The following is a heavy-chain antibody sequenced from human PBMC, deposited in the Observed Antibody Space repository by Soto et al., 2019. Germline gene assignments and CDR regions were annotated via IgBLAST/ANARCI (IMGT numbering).Heavy chain of an antibody. Sequence: TSETLSLTCTVSGASISRGGSYWSWIRQHPGKGLEWIGYIYNSGSTYYNPSLKSRLTISPDTSNNKFSLKLSSVTAADTAVYHCARANYGGNYIESRGKGTLVTXS. CDR3: ARANYGGNYIES. J-gene: IGHJ4*02. D-gene: IGHD2-15*01. CDR2: IYNSGST. V-gene: IGHV4-31*03. CDR1: GASISRGGSY.